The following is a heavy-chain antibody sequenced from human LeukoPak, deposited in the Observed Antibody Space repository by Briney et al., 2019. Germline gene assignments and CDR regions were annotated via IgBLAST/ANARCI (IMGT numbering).Heavy chain of an antibody. CDR1: GGSISSGSYY. D-gene: IGHD6-19*01. V-gene: IGHV4-61*10. J-gene: IGHJ2*01. Sequence: SETLSLTCTVSGGSISSGSYYWSWIRQPAGKGLEWIGYIYYSGSTNYNPSLKSRVTISVDTSKNQFSLKLSSVTAADTAVYYCARDQWLVQRVPFDLWGRGTLVTVSS. CDR2: IYYSGST. CDR3: ARDQWLVQRVPFDL.